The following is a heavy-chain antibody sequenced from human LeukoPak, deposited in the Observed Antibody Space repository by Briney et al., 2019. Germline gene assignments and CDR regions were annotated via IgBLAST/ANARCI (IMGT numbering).Heavy chain of an antibody. V-gene: IGHV3-30*04. CDR2: ISYDGSNK. CDR3: AREKDIVATISSIGDCSGRSCYSYYFDY. Sequence: PGGSLRLSCAASGFTFSSYAMHWVRQAPGKGLEWVAVISYDGSNKYYADSVKGRFTISRDNSKNTLYLQMNSLRAEDTAVYYCAREKDIVATISSIGDCSGRSCYSYYFDYWGQGTLVTVSS. J-gene: IGHJ4*02. CDR1: GFTFSSYA. D-gene: IGHD2-15*01.